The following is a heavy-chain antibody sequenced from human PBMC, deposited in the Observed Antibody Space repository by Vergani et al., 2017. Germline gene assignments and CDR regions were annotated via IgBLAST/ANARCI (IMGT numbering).Heavy chain of an antibody. CDR3: ARQKDYYMDV. V-gene: IGHV4-31*03. Sequence: QVQLVQSGAEVKKPGSSVKVSCKASGGTFSSYTITWVRQRPGMGLDWIGYIYYSGTTYYNPSLESRLTISLDTSENHLSLKLTSVTDADTAVYYCARQKDYYMDVWGKGTTVTVS. J-gene: IGHJ6*03. CDR2: IYYSGTT. CDR1: GGTFSSYTI.